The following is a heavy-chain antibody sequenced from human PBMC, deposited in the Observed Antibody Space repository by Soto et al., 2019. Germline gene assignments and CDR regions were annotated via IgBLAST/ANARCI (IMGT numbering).Heavy chain of an antibody. CDR1: GFTFSSYG. D-gene: IGHD6-6*01. V-gene: IGHV3-30*18. CDR3: AKDREAYSSSPHDY. CDR2: ISYDGSNK. Sequence: PGGSLRLSCAASGFTFSSYGMHWVRQAPGKGLEWVAVISYDGSNKYYADSVKGRFTISRDNSKNTLYLQMNSLGAEDTAVYYCAKDREAYSSSPHDYWGQGTLVTVSS. J-gene: IGHJ4*02.